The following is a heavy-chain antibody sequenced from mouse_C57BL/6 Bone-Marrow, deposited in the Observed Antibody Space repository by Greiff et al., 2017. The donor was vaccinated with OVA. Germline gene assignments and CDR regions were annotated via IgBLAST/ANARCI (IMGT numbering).Heavy chain of an antibody. CDR2: IYPGDGDT. CDR1: GYAFSSYW. Sequence: QVQLQQSGAELVKPGASVKISCKASGYAFSSYWMNWVKQRPGKGLEWIGQIYPGDGDTNYNGKFKGKATLTADKSSSTAYMQLSSLTSEDSAVYFCARGYDGYYTFAYWGQGTLVTVSA. CDR3: ARGYDGYYTFAY. J-gene: IGHJ3*01. D-gene: IGHD2-3*01. V-gene: IGHV1-80*01.